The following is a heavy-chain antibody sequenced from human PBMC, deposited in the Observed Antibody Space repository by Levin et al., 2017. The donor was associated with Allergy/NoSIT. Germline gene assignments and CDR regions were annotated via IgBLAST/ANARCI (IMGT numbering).Heavy chain of an antibody. D-gene: IGHD1-1*01. J-gene: IGHJ5*02. CDR2: ISGSGGST. Sequence: GESLKISCAASGFTFSSYAMSWVRQAPGKGLEWVSAISGSGGSTYYADSVKGRFTISRDNSKNTLYLQMNSLRAEDTAVYYCAKGQNWNRPDWFDPWGQGTLVTVSS. V-gene: IGHV3-23*01. CDR3: AKGQNWNRPDWFDP. CDR1: GFTFSSYA.